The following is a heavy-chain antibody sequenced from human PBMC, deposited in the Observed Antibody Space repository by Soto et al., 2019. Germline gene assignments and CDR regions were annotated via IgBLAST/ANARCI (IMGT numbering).Heavy chain of an antibody. CDR2: INHNGDS. D-gene: IGHD3-10*02. J-gene: IGHJ3*02. CDR1: GGSFGTSY. V-gene: IGHV4-34*01. Sequence: QVHLQQWGAGLLKPSETLSLTCGVYGGSFGTSYWAWIRQSPEKGLEWIGEINHNGDSNYNPSLKMRVTISLDMSENQFSLKLTPVAAADTAVYYCARVTMFPDAFEIWGQGTPVIVSS. CDR3: ARVTMFPDAFEI.